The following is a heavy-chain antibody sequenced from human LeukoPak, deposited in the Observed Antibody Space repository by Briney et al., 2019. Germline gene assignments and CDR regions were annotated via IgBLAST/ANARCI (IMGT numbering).Heavy chain of an antibody. J-gene: IGHJ4*02. D-gene: IGHD1-26*01. CDR2: IYYSGSP. Sequence: SETLSLTCTVSGGSISSSSYYWGWIRQPPGKGLEWIGSIYYSGSPYYNPSLKSRVTISVDTSKNQFSLKLSSVTAADTAVYYCARGGSYSYYFDYWGQGTLVTVSS. CDR3: ARGGSYSYYFDY. CDR1: GGSISSSSYY. V-gene: IGHV4-39*01.